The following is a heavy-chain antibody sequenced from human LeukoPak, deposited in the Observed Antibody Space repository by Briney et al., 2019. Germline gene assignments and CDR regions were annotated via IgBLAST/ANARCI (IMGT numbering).Heavy chain of an antibody. CDR2: IYYSGST. D-gene: IGHD6-25*01. Sequence: WXXIRQHXGKGLEWIGNIYYSGSTSYNPSLKSRVTISVDTTKNHFSLRLSSVTAADTAVYYCARDPSIAAAGPFDYWGQGTLVTVSS. J-gene: IGHJ4*02. V-gene: IGHV4-31*02. CDR3: ARDPSIAAAGPFDY.